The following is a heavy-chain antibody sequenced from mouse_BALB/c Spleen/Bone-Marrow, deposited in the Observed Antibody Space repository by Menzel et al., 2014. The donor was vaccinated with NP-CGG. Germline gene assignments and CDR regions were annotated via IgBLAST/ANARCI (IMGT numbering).Heavy chain of an antibody. CDR2: IDPANGNI. Sequence: EVHLHQYGAELDKPEPPAKLRCTSAGFNIKEIYMHWVRQRPEQGLEWIGRIDPANGNIKYDPKFQGKATITAYTSSNTAYLQLSRLTSEDTAVYYCASYHYGYYFVLWVRGTPLSVPS. CDR3: ASYHYGYYFVL. V-gene: IGHV14-3*02. CDR1: GFNIKEIY. D-gene: IGHD2-4*01. J-gene: IGHJ2*01.